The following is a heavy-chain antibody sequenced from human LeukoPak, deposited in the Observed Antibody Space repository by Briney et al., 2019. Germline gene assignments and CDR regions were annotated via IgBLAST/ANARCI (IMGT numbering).Heavy chain of an antibody. CDR3: ARGAPIDY. V-gene: IGHV3-74*01. J-gene: IGHJ4*02. CDR1: GFTFSNTW. CDR2: IYNDETSA. Sequence: GGSLRLSCAASGFTFSNTWMYWVRQGPGKGLVWVSRIYNDETSATYADSVEGRFTISRDNAKNTLYLQMDSLRVDDTAVYYCARGAPIDYWGQGTLVTVSS.